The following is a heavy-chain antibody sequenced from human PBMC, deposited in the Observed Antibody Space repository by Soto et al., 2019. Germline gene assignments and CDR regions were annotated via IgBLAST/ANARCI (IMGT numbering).Heavy chain of an antibody. CDR2: ISGSGGST. V-gene: IGHV3-23*01. CDR3: AKPGLWVTDYYMDV. D-gene: IGHD2-21*02. CDR1: GFTFSSYA. Sequence: PGGSLRLSCASSGFTFSSYAMSWVRQAPGKGLEWVSAISGSGGSTYYADSVKGRFTISRDNSKNTLYLQMNSLRAEDTAVYYCAKPGLWVTDYYMDVWGKGTTVTVSS. J-gene: IGHJ6*03.